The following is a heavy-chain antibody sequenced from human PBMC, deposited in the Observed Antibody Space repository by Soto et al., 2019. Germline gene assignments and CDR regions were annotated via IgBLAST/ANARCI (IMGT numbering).Heavy chain of an antibody. CDR1: GFTFSTYG. CDR2: IWYDASNK. J-gene: IGHJ4*02. CDR3: ARGRVDGGELDL. V-gene: IGHV3-33*01. D-gene: IGHD1-26*01. Sequence: ESVGGVVQPGRSLRLSCAASGFTFSTYGMYWVRQAPGKGLEWVAVIWYDASNKYYADSVKGRFTISRDNSENTLYLQMNSLRAEDTAVYYCARGRVDGGELDLWGQGTLVTVSS.